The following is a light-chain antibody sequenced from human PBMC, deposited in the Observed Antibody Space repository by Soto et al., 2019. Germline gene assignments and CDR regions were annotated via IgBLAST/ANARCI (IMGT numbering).Light chain of an antibody. CDR3: QQYGSSPIT. V-gene: IGKV3-20*01. CDR2: GAS. J-gene: IGKJ5*01. CDR1: QSVRSGF. Sequence: EIVMTQSPGTLSLSPGQRATLSCRASQSVRSGFLAWFQQRPGQAPRLLIFGASYRAPGIPDRFSGGGSGTDFTLTISRLEPEDFAVYYCQQYGSSPITFGQGTRLEIK.